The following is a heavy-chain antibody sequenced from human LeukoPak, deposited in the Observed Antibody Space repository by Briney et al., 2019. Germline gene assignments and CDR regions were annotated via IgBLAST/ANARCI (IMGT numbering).Heavy chain of an antibody. CDR2: IYYSGST. CDR1: GGSISSSSYY. J-gene: IGHJ5*02. V-gene: IGHV4-39*01. D-gene: IGHD2-15*01. Sequence: SETLSLTCTVSGGSISSSSYYWGWIRQPPEKRLEWIGSIYYSGSTYYNSSLKSRVTISVDTSKNQFSLKLTSVTAADTAVYYCARKGDVVVVAGNWFDPWGQGTLVIVSS. CDR3: ARKGDVVVVAGNWFDP.